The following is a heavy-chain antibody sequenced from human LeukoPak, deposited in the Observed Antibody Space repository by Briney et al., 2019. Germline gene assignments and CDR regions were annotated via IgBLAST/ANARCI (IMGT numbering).Heavy chain of an antibody. Sequence: SETLSLTCTVSGGSISSSNWWSGVRPPPGKGLEWIGEIYHSGSTNYNPSLKSRVTISVDKSKNQFSLKLSSVTAADTAVYYCAREAGEYYYGSGSRPFDYWGQGTLVTVSS. V-gene: IGHV4-4*02. CDR3: AREAGEYYYGSGSRPFDY. CDR2: IYHSGST. D-gene: IGHD3-10*01. J-gene: IGHJ4*02. CDR1: GGSISSSNW.